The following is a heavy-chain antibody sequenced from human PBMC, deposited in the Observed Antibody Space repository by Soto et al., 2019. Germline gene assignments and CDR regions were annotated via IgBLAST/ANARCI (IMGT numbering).Heavy chain of an antibody. J-gene: IGHJ3*02. CDR1: GGTFSSYA. CDR2: IIPIFGTA. CDR3: ARGLVGATHDAFGI. Sequence: QVQLVQSGAEVKKPGSSVKVSCKASGGTFSSYAISWVRQAPGQGLEWMGGIIPIFGTANYAQKFKGRVTITADESTSTAYLELSSLRSEDTAVYYCARGLVGATHDAFGIWGQGTMVTVSS. V-gene: IGHV1-69*12. D-gene: IGHD1-26*01.